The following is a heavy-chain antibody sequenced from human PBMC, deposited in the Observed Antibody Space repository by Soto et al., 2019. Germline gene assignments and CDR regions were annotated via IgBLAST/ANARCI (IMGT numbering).Heavy chain of an antibody. D-gene: IGHD3-3*01. CDR3: ARVRSDFWSGYLDY. CDR2: IKQDGSEK. V-gene: IGHV3-33*01. Sequence: GSLRLSCAASGFIFNEYGMHWVRQAPGKGLEWVAVIKQDGSEKYYVDSVKGRFTISRDNSKNTLYLQMNSLRAEDTAVYYCARVRSDFWSGYLDYWGQGTLVTVSS. CDR1: GFIFNEYG. J-gene: IGHJ4*02.